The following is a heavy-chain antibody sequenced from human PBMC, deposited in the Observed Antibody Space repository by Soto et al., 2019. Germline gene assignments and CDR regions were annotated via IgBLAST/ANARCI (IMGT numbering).Heavy chain of an antibody. V-gene: IGHV4-4*02. CDR2: IYHSGST. J-gene: IGHJ4*02. Sequence: SETLSLTCAVSGGSISSSNWWSWVRQPPGKGLEWIGEIYHSGSTNYNPSLKSRVTISVDKSKNQFSLKLSSVTAADTAVYYCARDGSGYSSGGLGYWGQGTLVTFSS. CDR1: GGSISSSNW. CDR3: ARDGSGYSSGGLGY. D-gene: IGHD3-22*01.